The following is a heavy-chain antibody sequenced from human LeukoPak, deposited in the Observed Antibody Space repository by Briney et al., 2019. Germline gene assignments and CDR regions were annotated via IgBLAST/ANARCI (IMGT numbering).Heavy chain of an antibody. J-gene: IGHJ5*02. CDR3: ARKGFPDYDFWSGYYTGDWFDP. CDR1: GGSTSSYY. V-gene: IGHV4-59*01. D-gene: IGHD3-3*01. CDR2: IYYSGST. Sequence: PSETLSLTCTVSGGSTSSYYWSWIRQPPGKGLEWIGYIYYSGSTNYNPSLKSRVTISVGTSKNQFSLKLSSVTAADTAVYYCARKGFPDYDFWSGYYTGDWFDPWGQGTLVTVSS.